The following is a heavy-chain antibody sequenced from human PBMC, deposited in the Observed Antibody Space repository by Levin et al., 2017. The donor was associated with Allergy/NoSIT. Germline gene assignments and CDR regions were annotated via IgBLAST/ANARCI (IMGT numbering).Heavy chain of an antibody. J-gene: IGHJ4*02. Sequence: PSETLSLTCTVSGGSISSSSYYWGWIRQPPGKGLEWIGSIYYSGSTYYNPSLKSRVTISVDTSKNQFSLKLSSVTAADTAVYYCARDRSAAATFDYWGQGTLVTVSS. CDR3: ARDRSAAATFDY. D-gene: IGHD6-13*01. CDR1: GGSISSSSYY. CDR2: IYYSGST. V-gene: IGHV4-39*07.